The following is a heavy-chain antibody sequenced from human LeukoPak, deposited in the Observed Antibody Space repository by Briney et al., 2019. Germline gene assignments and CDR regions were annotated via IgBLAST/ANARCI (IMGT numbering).Heavy chain of an antibody. CDR2: IKGDGSST. V-gene: IGHV3-74*01. CDR3: AKSDWFDP. J-gene: IGHJ5*02. CDR1: GLTFSGYW. Sequence: PGGSLRLSCVASGLTFSGYWTHWVRQAPGKGLEWVSRIKGDGSSTSYADSVKGRFTISRDNAKNTLYLQMNSLRAEDTAVYYCAKSDWFDPWGQGTLDTVSS.